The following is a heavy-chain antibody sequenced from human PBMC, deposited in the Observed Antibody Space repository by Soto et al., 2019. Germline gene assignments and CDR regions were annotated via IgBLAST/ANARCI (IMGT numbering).Heavy chain of an antibody. CDR2: IYSGGST. CDR3: ATWVGRYCSGGSCPHYYYYMDV. V-gene: IGHV3-66*01. CDR1: GFTVSSNY. J-gene: IGHJ6*03. D-gene: IGHD2-15*01. Sequence: EVQLVESGGGLVQPGGSLRLSCAASGFTVSSNYMSWVRQAPGKGLEWVSVIYSGGSTYYADSVKGRFTISRDNSKNTLYLQMNSLRAEDTAVYYCATWVGRYCSGGSCPHYYYYMDVWGIGTTVTVSS.